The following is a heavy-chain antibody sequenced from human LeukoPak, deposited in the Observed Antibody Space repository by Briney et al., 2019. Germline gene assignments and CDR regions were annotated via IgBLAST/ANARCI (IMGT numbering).Heavy chain of an antibody. Sequence: PGGSLRLSCAASGFTFDDYAMSWVRQAPGKGLEWVSAISGSGGSTYYADSVKGRFTISRDNAKNSLYLQMNSLRAEDTAVYYCAELGITMIGGVWGKGTTVTISS. CDR1: GFTFDDYA. CDR3: AELGITMIGGV. D-gene: IGHD3-10*02. J-gene: IGHJ6*04. CDR2: ISGSGGST. V-gene: IGHV3-23*01.